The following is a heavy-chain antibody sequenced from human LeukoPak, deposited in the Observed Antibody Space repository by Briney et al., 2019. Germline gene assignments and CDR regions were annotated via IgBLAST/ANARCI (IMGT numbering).Heavy chain of an antibody. D-gene: IGHD7-27*01. CDR2: IYHSGST. CDR3: ARESRTGEDYYFDY. V-gene: IGHV4-30-2*01. J-gene: IGHJ4*02. Sequence: PSQTLSLTCAVSGDSISSGGFSWSWIRQPPGEGLEWIGYIYHSGSTYYNPSPKSRVTMSVDRSKNQFSLNLSSVTAADTAVYYCARESRTGEDYYFDYWGQGTLVTVSS. CDR1: GDSISSGGFS.